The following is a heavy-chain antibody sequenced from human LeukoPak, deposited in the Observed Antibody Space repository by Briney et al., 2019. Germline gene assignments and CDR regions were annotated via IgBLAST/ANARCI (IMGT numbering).Heavy chain of an antibody. D-gene: IGHD3-10*01. CDR3: ATVRAYYGSGSYHKAFDY. CDR2: FDPEDGET. V-gene: IGHV1-24*01. Sequence: ASVKVSCKVSGYTLTELSMHWVRQAPGKGLEWMGGFDPEDGETIYAQKFQGRVTMTEDTSTDTAYMELSSLRSEDTAVYYCATVRAYYGSGSYHKAFDYWGQGTLVTVSS. CDR1: GYTLTELS. J-gene: IGHJ4*02.